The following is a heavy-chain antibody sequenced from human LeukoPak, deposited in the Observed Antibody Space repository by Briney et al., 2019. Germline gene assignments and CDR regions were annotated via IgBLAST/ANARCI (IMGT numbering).Heavy chain of an antibody. CDR2: ISSSSSYI. CDR3: SGTVSGSSDFDY. J-gene: IGHJ4*02. V-gene: IGHV3-21*01. Sequence: GGSLRLSCAASGFTFSSYSMNWVRQAPGKGLEWDSSISSSSSYIYYADSVKGRFTISRDNAKNSLYLQMNSLRAEDTAVYYCSGTVSGSSDFDYWGQGTLVTVSS. CDR1: GFTFSSYS. D-gene: IGHD1-26*01.